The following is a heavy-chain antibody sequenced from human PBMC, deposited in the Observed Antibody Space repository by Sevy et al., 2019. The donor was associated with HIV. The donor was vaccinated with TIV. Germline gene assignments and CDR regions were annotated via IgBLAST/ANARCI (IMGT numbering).Heavy chain of an antibody. D-gene: IGHD3-22*01. Sequence: GGSLRLSCAASGFTFSNAWMSWVRQAPGKGLEWVGRIKIKTDGGTTDYAAPVKGRFTISRDDSKNTLYLQMNSLKTEDTAVYYCTAKVVVITLGVFDICGQGTMVTVSS. J-gene: IGHJ3*02. CDR3: TAKVVVITLGVFDI. CDR1: GFTFSNAW. CDR2: IKIKTDGGTT. V-gene: IGHV3-15*01.